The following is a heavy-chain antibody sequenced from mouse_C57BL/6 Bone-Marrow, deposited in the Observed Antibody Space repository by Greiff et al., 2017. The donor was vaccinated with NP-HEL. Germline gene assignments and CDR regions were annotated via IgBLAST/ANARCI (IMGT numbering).Heavy chain of an antibody. Sequence: QVQLQQPGTELVKPGAPVRLSSKASGYPFPSPWMPWGRRRPGQALGGIGNINPSNGGTNYNEKFKSKATLTVDKSSSTAYMQLSSLTSEDSAVYSCARDSGYAFDYWGQGTTLIVSS. CDR2: INPSNGGT. D-gene: IGHD3-2*02. J-gene: IGHJ2*01. CDR3: ARDSGYAFDY. CDR1: GYPFPSPW. V-gene: IGHV1-53*01.